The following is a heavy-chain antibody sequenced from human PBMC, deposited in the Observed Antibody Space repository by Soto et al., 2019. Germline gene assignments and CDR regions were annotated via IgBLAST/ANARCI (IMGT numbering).Heavy chain of an antibody. CDR2: IYYSGST. V-gene: IGHV4-59*01. D-gene: IGHD6-25*01. Sequence: PSETLPLTCPFSGGSISSYYWIWIRQPPGKGLEWIGYIYYSGSTNYNPSLKSRVTISVDTSKNQFSLKLSSVTAADTAVYYCAKLASGFSLDYYYYMDVWGKGTTVTVSS. CDR3: AKLASGFSLDYYYYMDV. J-gene: IGHJ6*03. CDR1: GGSISSYY.